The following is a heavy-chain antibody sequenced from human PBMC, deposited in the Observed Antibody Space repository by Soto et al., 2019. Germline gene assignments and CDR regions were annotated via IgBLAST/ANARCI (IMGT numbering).Heavy chain of an antibody. Sequence: WGSLRLSCAASGITFSNYVMGWVRQAPGGGLEWVSAISGNGIDTYYADSVKGRFTISRDNSKNTLFLQINSLRVEDTAVYYCAKRRGEGYFDNWGQGTPVTVSS. D-gene: IGHD3-16*01. V-gene: IGHV3-23*01. CDR1: GITFSNYV. J-gene: IGHJ4*02. CDR3: AKRRGEGYFDN. CDR2: ISGNGIDT.